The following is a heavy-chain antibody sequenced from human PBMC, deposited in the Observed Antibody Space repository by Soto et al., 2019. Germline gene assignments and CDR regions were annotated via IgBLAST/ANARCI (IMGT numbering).Heavy chain of an antibody. D-gene: IGHD2-21*02. CDR3: ARERRGGDSNGGVDY. CDR2: IYYNGNN. J-gene: IGHJ4*02. CDR1: GASLRSGDYY. V-gene: IGHV4-30-4*01. Sequence: QVQLQESGPGLVKPSQTLSLTCSVSGASLRSGDYYGSWIRPPPGKGLELIAFIYYNGNNFYNPSLKRRVTIAIDTSNNQFSLTVRSVTASDTAVYYCARERRGGDSNGGVDYWGQGTLVTVSS.